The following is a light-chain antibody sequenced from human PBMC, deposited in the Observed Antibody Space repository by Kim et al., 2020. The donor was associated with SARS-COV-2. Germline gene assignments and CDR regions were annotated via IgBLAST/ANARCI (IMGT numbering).Light chain of an antibody. CDR2: DTS. V-gene: IGKV3-15*01. Sequence: APGERATLPCRASQSVSSHLGWYQQKPGQAPRLLIYDTSTRATGVPARFSGSGSGTEFTLTISSLQSEDFAVYYCQQYNSWPPITFGQGTRLEIK. CDR3: QQYNSWPPIT. J-gene: IGKJ5*01. CDR1: QSVSSH.